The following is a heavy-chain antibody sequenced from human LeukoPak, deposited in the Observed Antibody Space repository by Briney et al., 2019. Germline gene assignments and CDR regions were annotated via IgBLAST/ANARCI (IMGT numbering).Heavy chain of an antibody. J-gene: IGHJ4*02. CDR2: IYFSGDT. D-gene: IGHD2-21*01. CDR3: ARASGLAPAYYYFDY. V-gene: IGHV4-59*01. Sequence: SETLSLTCTVSGVPISSYYWSWIRQPPGQGLEWIGYIYFSGDTNCNPSLKSRVTMSVDMSKNQFSLRLSSVTAADTAVYYCARASGLAPAYYYFDYWGQGTLVTVSS. CDR1: GVPISSYY.